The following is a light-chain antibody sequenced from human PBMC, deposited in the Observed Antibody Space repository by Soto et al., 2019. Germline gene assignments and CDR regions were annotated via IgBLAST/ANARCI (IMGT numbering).Light chain of an antibody. CDR3: QSYDSTLSARYV. V-gene: IGLV1-40*01. Sequence: QSVLTQPPSVSGAPGQRVTISCTGSSSNIGANYDVHWYQQRPGTAPKLLIFGNSNRPSGVPDRFSGSKSGTSASLAITGLQADDECDYYCQSYDSTLSARYVFGPGTKLTVL. CDR1: SSNIGANYD. CDR2: GNS. J-gene: IGLJ1*01.